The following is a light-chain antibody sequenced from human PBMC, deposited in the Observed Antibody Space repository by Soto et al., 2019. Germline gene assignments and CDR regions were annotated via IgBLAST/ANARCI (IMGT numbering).Light chain of an antibody. CDR2: GAS. CDR1: QSVSSI. V-gene: IGKV3-15*01. J-gene: IGKJ4*01. Sequence: EIVMTQSPATLSVSPGERATLSCRASQSVSSILAWYQQKPGQAPRLLIYGASTRATGIPARFSGSGSGTEFTLPISSLQSEDFAVYYCQQYNNWPPVTFGGGTKVEIQ. CDR3: QQYNNWPPVT.